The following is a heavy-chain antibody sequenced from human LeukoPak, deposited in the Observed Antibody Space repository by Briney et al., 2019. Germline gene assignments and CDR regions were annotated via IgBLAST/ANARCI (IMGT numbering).Heavy chain of an antibody. Sequence: GGSLRLACAASAFAFSSYAMSWVRQGPGKGLEWVSTISGSGGFTYYADSVQGRFTISRDNSKNTLYLQMNSLRAEDTAVYYCARGGDGDLFDYWGQGTLVTVSS. CDR3: ARGGDGDLFDY. J-gene: IGHJ4*02. CDR1: AFAFSSYA. CDR2: ISGSGGFT. D-gene: IGHD2-21*02. V-gene: IGHV3-23*01.